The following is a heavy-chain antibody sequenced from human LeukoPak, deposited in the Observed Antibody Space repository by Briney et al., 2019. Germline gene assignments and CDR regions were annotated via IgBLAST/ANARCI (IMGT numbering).Heavy chain of an antibody. CDR2: ISSSSTYI. J-gene: IGHJ4*02. Sequence: GGSLRLSCAASGSTFSSYSMNWVRQAPGKGLEWVSSISSSSTYIYYADSVKGRFTISRDNAKNSLYLQMNSLRAEDTAVYYCARGSYSSSWIFDYWGQGTLVTVSS. CDR3: ARGSYSSSWIFDY. D-gene: IGHD6-13*01. CDR1: GSTFSSYS. V-gene: IGHV3-21*01.